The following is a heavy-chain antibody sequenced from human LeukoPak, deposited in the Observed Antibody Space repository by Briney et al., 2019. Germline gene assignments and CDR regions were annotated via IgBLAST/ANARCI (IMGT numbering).Heavy chain of an antibody. CDR2: ISYDGSNK. CDR1: GFTFSSYG. V-gene: IGHV3-30*18. J-gene: IGHJ4*02. D-gene: IGHD3-10*01. Sequence: GGPLRLSCAASGFTFSSYGMHWVRQAPGKGLEWVAVISYDGSNKYYADSVKGRFTISRDNSKNTLYLQMNSLRAEDTAVYYCAKDTLWFGELLWSAYFDYWGQGTLVTVSS. CDR3: AKDTLWFGELLWSAYFDY.